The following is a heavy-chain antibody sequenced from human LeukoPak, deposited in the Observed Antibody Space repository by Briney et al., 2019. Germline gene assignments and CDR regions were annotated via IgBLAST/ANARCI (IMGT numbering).Heavy chain of an antibody. D-gene: IGHD6-13*01. Sequence: GASVKVSCKASGYTFTGYYMHWVRQAPGQGLEWMGWINPYSGATKYAQKFQGRVTMTRDTSISTAYMELSRLRSDDTAVYYCARDFEFIAAAGTGIDYWGQGTLVTVSS. J-gene: IGHJ4*02. CDR3: ARDFEFIAAAGTGIDY. V-gene: IGHV1-2*02. CDR2: INPYSGAT. CDR1: GYTFTGYY.